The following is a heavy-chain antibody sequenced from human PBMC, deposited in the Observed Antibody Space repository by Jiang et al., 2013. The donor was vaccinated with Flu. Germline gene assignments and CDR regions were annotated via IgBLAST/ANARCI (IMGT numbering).Heavy chain of an antibody. D-gene: IGHD1-1*01. V-gene: IGHV4-30-2*01. CDR2: IYHSGST. CDR3: ARSGLERRWLLGDAFDI. CDR1: GGSISSGGYS. J-gene: IGHJ3*02. Sequence: TCAVSGGSISSGGYSWSWIRQPPGKGLEWIGYIYHSGSTYYNPSLKSRVTISVDRSKNQFSLKLSSVTAADTAVYYCARSGLERRWLLGDAFDIWGQGTMVTVSS.